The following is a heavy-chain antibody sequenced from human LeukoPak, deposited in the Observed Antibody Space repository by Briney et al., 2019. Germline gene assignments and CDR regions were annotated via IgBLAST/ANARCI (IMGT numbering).Heavy chain of an antibody. D-gene: IGHD2-15*01. CDR1: GGTFISYA. Sequence: SVKVSCKASGGTFISYAISWVRQAPGQGLEWMGGIIPIFGTANYAQKFQGRVTITADESTSTAYMELSSLRSEDTAVYYCATLEENCSGGSCYSTFPELVDYWGQGTLVTVSS. CDR3: ATLEENCSGGSCYSTFPELVDY. CDR2: IIPIFGTA. J-gene: IGHJ4*02. V-gene: IGHV1-69*13.